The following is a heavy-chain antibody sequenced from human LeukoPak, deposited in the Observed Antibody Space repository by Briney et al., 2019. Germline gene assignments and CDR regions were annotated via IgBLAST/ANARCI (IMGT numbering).Heavy chain of an antibody. CDR2: IYYSGNT. CDR1: GGSLSGSSDY. Sequence: SETLSLTCTVSGGSLSGSSDYWGWIRQPPGKGLEWIGSIYYSGNTYYNPSLKSRVTISLDTSKNQFSLKLSSVTAADTAVYYCARQSVRAIAIAARPGNYFDYWGQGTLVTVSS. J-gene: IGHJ4*02. CDR3: ARQSVRAIAIAARPGNYFDY. D-gene: IGHD6-6*01. V-gene: IGHV4-39*01.